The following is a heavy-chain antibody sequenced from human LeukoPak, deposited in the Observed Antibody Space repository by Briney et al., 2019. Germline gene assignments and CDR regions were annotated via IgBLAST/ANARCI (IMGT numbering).Heavy chain of an antibody. CDR2: IYHSGST. Sequence: SETLSLTCAVSGGSISSGGYSWSWIRQPPGKGLEWIGHIYHSGSTYYNPSLKSRVTISVDRSKNQFSLKLSSVTAADTAVYYCASYGDYEEGSGVYWGQGTLVTVSS. CDR1: GGSISSGGYS. D-gene: IGHD4-17*01. V-gene: IGHV4-30-2*01. J-gene: IGHJ4*02. CDR3: ASYGDYEEGSGVY.